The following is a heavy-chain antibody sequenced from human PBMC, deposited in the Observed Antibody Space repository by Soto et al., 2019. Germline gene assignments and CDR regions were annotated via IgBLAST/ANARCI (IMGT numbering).Heavy chain of an antibody. Sequence: QVQLQESGPGLVKPSETLSLMCTVSGGSISSYYWSWIRQPPGKALEWIGYIYYSGSTNYNPSLKSRVTISVDTSKNQFSLKLSSVTAADTAVYYCARERRDGYKHYFDYWGQGTLVTVSS. V-gene: IGHV4-59*01. CDR1: GGSISSYY. J-gene: IGHJ4*02. CDR3: ARERRDGYKHYFDY. D-gene: IGHD5-12*01. CDR2: IYYSGST.